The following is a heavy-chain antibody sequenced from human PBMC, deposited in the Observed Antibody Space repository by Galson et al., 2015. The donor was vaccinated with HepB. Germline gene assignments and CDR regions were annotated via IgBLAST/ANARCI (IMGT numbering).Heavy chain of an antibody. Sequence: SLRLSCAASAFTFSSYWMHWVRQAPGKGLVWVSRINSDGSSISYADSVKGRFTISRDNVKNMLYLQMNSLRVEDTAVYYCASYYSYYDMDVWGQGTTVTVSS. V-gene: IGHV3-74*01. CDR2: INSDGSSI. J-gene: IGHJ6*02. CDR1: AFTFSSYW. CDR3: ASYYSYYDMDV.